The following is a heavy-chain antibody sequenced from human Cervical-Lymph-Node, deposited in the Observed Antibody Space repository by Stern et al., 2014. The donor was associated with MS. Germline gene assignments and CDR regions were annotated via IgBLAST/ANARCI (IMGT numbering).Heavy chain of an antibody. CDR1: GFTFSSYA. CDR2: ISGSDGST. Sequence: EVQLLESGGTLVQPGGSLRLSCAASGFTFSSYAMSWVRQAPGKGLEWVSVISGSDGSTFYADSVKGRFTISRDNSKNMLFLQMNSLRAEDTAVYYCAKVYGSGPFDYWGQGTLVTVSS. CDR3: AKVYGSGPFDY. V-gene: IGHV3-23*01. D-gene: IGHD6-19*01. J-gene: IGHJ4*02.